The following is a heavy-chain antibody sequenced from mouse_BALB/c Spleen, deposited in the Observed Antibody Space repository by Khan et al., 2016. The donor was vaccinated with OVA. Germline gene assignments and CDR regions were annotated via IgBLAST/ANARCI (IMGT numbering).Heavy chain of an antibody. Sequence: EVELVESGGGIVQPGGSLKRSCAVSRFTLSSYGMSSVRQTPDKGLELVAIIDSNGGSTDNSDNKKQRFTFSGDNTKNALYLQMHSLESEYTTMYYCARSAIWGQGTTLTVSS. CDR1: RFTLSSYG. CDR2: IDSNGGST. D-gene: IGHD2-12*01. CDR3: ARSAI. J-gene: IGHJ2*01. V-gene: IGHV5-6-3*01.